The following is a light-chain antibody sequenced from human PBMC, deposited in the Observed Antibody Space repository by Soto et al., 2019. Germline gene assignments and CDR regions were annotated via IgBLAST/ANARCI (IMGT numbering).Light chain of an antibody. J-gene: IGKJ1*01. CDR1: QDVSNY. V-gene: IGKV1-33*01. CDR2: DVS. CDR3: KQYNSYAT. Sequence: DIQMSQSQSSLSASLGDRGTSTFQARQDVSNYLNWYQQKPGKAPKLLIYDVSNLETGVASSFSGSGSGTEFNLTISNLQPEDFVTYCCKQYNSYATSAEGTK.